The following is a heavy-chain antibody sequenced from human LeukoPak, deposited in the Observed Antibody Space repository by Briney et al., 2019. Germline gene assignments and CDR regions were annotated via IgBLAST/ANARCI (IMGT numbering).Heavy chain of an antibody. J-gene: IGHJ3*02. D-gene: IGHD3-22*01. V-gene: IGHV3-9*01. CDR1: GFTFDDHA. CDR3: ARASYYYDTSGLGAFDI. Sequence: GRSLRLSCAASGFTFDDHAMYWVRQAPEKGLEWVSGINWDGSRIGYADAVKGRFTISRDSAKNSLYLQRNSLRTEDTALYYCARASYYYDTSGLGAFDIWGQGTPVTVSS. CDR2: INWDGSRI.